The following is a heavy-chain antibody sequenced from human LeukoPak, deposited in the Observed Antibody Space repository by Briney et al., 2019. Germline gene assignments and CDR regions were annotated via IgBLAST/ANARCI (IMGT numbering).Heavy chain of an antibody. D-gene: IGHD2-2*01. Sequence: GGSLRLSCAASGFTFSSYWMSWVRQAPGKGLEWVANIKQDGREKYSVDSVKGRFTISRDNSKNTLYLQMNSLRAEDTAVYYCAKALAFYCSSTSCYLLDYWGQGTLVTVSS. V-gene: IGHV3-7*03. CDR3: AKALAFYCSSTSCYLLDY. CDR2: IKQDGREK. J-gene: IGHJ4*02. CDR1: GFTFSSYW.